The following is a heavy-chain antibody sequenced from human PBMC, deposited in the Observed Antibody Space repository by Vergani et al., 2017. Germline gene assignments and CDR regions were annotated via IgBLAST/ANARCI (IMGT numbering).Heavy chain of an antibody. Sequence: EVQLVQSGAEVKKPGESLKISCKGSGYSFTSYWIGWVRQMPGKGLEWMGIIYPGDSDTRYSPSFQGQVTISADKSISTAYLQWSSLKASDTAMYYCASGGRTRTTIFGVVQYYIDDWGQGTLVTVSS. J-gene: IGHJ4*02. CDR3: ASGGRTRTTIFGVVQYYIDD. CDR2: IYPGDSDT. CDR1: GYSFTSYW. D-gene: IGHD3-3*01. V-gene: IGHV5-51*01.